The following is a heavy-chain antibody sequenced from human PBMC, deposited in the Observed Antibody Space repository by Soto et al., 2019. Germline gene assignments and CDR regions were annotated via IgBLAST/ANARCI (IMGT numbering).Heavy chain of an antibody. Sequence: PGGSLRLSCAASGFTFSSYAMSWVRQAPGKGLEWVSAISGSGGSTYYADSVKGRFTISRDNSKNTLYLQMNSLRAEDTAVYYCVRDLTDGYVDFDSWGQGTPVTVSS. CDR2: ISGSGGST. J-gene: IGHJ4*02. V-gene: IGHV3-23*01. CDR1: GFTFSSYA. CDR3: VRDLTDGYVDFDS. D-gene: IGHD5-12*01.